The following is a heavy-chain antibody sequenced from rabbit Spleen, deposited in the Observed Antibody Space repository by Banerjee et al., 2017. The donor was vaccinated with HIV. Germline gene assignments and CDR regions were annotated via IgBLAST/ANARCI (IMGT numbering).Heavy chain of an antibody. D-gene: IGHD4-1*01. CDR3: ARDLAGVIGWNFGL. CDR2: IDPVFGIT. CDR1: GFTLSSYY. Sequence: QLKETGGGLVQPGGSLTLSCKASGFTLSSYYMNWVRQAPGKGLEWIGYIDPVFGITYYANWVNGRFSISRENAQNTVFLQMSSLTAADTATYLCARDLAGVIGWNFGLWGPGTLVTVS. J-gene: IGHJ4*01. V-gene: IGHV1S7*01.